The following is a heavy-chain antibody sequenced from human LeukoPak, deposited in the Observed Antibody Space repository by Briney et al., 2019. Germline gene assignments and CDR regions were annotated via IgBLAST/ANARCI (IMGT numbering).Heavy chain of an antibody. CDR3: ARANGSGSFDY. V-gene: IGHV4-39*07. J-gene: IGHJ4*02. CDR2: IYYSGST. CDR1: GGSISSSSYY. D-gene: IGHD3-10*01. Sequence: TSETLSLTCTVSGGSISSSSYYWGWIRQPPGKGLEWIGSIYYSGSTNYNPSLKSRVTISVDTSKNQFSLKLSSVTAADTAVYYCARANGSGSFDYWGQGTLVTVSS.